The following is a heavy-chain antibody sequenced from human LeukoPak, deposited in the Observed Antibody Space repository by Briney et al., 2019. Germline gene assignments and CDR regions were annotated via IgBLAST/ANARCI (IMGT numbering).Heavy chain of an antibody. CDR3: AVQQLVVGDVDY. Sequence: GASVKVSCKASGYTFTSYDINWVRQATGQGLEWMGWMNPNSGNTGYAQKFQGRVTMTRNTSISTAYMELSSLRSEDTAVYYCAVQQLVVGDVDYWGQGTLVTVSS. J-gene: IGHJ4*02. D-gene: IGHD6-13*01. V-gene: IGHV1-8*01. CDR2: MNPNSGNT. CDR1: GYTFTSYD.